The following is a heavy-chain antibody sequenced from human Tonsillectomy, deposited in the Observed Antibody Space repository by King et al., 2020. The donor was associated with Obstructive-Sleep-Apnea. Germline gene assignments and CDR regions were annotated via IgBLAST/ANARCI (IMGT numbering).Heavy chain of an antibody. CDR1: GFTFRSYG. D-gene: IGHD6-13*01. Sequence: VQLVESGGGVVQPGGSLRLSCAASGFTFRSYGMNWVRQAPGKGLGGVAFMKHDEGDKNYADSVRGRFTISRDNSKKTLFLQMSSLRAEDTAGYYCAKDYSSWYNYYAMDVWGQGTTVIVSS. V-gene: IGHV3-30*02. J-gene: IGHJ6*02. CDR3: AKDYSSWYNYYAMDV. CDR2: MKHDEGDK.